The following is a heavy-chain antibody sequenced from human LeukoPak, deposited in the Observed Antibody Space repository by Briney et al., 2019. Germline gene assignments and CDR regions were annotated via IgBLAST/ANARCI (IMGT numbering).Heavy chain of an antibody. CDR1: GYSFTSYW. CDR3: ARGLYTSSAYYFDY. V-gene: IGHV5-10-1*01. D-gene: IGHD6-13*01. Sequence: HGESLKISCKGSGYSFTSYWITWVRQMPGKGLEWMGRIDPSDSYTNHSPSFQGHVTISADKSNSTAYLQWSSLKASDTAMYYCARGLYTSSAYYFDYWGQGTLVTVSS. J-gene: IGHJ4*02. CDR2: IDPSDSYT.